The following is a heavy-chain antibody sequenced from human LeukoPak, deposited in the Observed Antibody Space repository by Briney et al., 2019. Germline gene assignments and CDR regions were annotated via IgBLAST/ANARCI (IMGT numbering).Heavy chain of an antibody. CDR3: ARGQAGRRRGYGFDY. V-gene: IGHV1-46*01. CDR1: GYTFTSYY. J-gene: IGHJ4*02. D-gene: IGHD3-10*01. CDR2: INPSGGST. Sequence: GASVKVSCKASGYTFTSYYMHWVRQAPGQGLEWMGIINPSGGSTSYAQKFQGRVTMTRNTSISTAYMELSSLRSEDTAVYYCARGQAGRRRGYGFDYWGQGTLVTVSS.